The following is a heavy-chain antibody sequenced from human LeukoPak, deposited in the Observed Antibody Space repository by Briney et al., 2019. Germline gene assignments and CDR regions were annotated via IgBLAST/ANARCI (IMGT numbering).Heavy chain of an antibody. V-gene: IGHV3-7*01. CDR1: GFTFSTYA. CDR3: VRDGGGAEDY. J-gene: IGHJ4*02. Sequence: GGSLRLSCAASGFTFSTYAMSWVRQAPGKGLEWVANIKEDGSEKKYVDSVKGRFTISRDNAKNSLYVQMNSLRAEDTAVYYCVRDGGGAEDYWGQGTLVTVSS. CDR2: IKEDGSEK. D-gene: IGHD3-16*01.